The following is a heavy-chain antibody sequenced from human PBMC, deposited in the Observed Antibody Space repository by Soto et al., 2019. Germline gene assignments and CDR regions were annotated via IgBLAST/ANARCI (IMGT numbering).Heavy chain of an antibody. D-gene: IGHD2-21*02. CDR2: ISYDGSNK. V-gene: IGHV3-30-3*01. Sequence: GGSLRLSCAASGFTFSSYAMHWVRQAPGKGLEWVAVISYDGSNKYYADSVKGRFTISRDNSKNTLYLQMNSLRAEDTAVYYCARGAIVVVTATHYRPNFDYWGQGTLVTVSS. CDR1: GFTFSSYA. CDR3: ARGAIVVVTATHYRPNFDY. J-gene: IGHJ4*02.